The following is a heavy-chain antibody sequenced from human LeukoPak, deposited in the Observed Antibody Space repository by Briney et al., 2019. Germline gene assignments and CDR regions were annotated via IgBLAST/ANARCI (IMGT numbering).Heavy chain of an antibody. CDR3: ARVVHYYYMDV. CDR2: IYYSGST. CDR1: GGSISSYY. Sequence: SGTLSLTCTVSGGSISSYYWSWIRQPPGKGLEWIGYIYYSGSTNYNPSLKSRVTTSVDTSKNQFSLKLSSVTAADTAVYYCARVVHYYYMDVWGKGTTVTVSS. D-gene: IGHD2-21*01. V-gene: IGHV4-59*01. J-gene: IGHJ6*03.